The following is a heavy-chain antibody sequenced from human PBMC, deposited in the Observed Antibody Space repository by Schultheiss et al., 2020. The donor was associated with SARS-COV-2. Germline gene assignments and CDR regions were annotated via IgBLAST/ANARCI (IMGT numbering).Heavy chain of an antibody. D-gene: IGHD3-3*01. J-gene: IGHJ4*02. Sequence: GSLRLSCTVSGGSISSSSYYWGWIRQPPGKGLEWIGSIYYSGSTYYNPSLKSRVTISVDTSKNQFSLKLSSVTAADTAVYYCARGVSDFWSGYSTLFDYWGQGTLVTVSS. CDR2: IYYSGST. V-gene: IGHV4-39*07. CDR3: ARGVSDFWSGYSTLFDY. CDR1: GGSISSSSYY.